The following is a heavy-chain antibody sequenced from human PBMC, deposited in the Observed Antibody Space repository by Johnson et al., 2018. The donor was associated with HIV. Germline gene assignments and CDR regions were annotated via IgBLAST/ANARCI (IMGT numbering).Heavy chain of an antibody. CDR1: GFTVSRNY. CDR3: ASAIPGRSSLDGFDF. V-gene: IGHV3-66*01. J-gene: IGHJ3*01. Sequence: VQLVESGGGLFQPGGSLRLACAASGFTVSRNYMSWVRQAPGKGLEWVSVIYSGGGTYYADSVKGRFTISRDNSKNTLYLQMNSLRAEDTAAYYCASAIPGRSSLDGFDFWGQGTMVTVSS. D-gene: IGHD2-2*01. CDR2: IYSGGGT.